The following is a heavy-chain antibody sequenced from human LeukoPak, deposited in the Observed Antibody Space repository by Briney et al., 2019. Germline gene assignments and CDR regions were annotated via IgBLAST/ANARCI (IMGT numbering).Heavy chain of an antibody. CDR1: GFTFSDHY. CDR2: SRNKADSYST. V-gene: IGHV3-72*01. CDR3: ARGIRHSTGYCYFDY. J-gene: IGHJ4*02. D-gene: IGHD3-22*01. Sequence: PGGSLRLSCAASGFTFSDHYMDWVRQAPGKGLEWVGRSRNKADSYSTEYAASVKGRFTISRDDSKNSLYLQMNSLKTEDTAVYYCARGIRHSTGYCYFDYWGQGTLVTVSS.